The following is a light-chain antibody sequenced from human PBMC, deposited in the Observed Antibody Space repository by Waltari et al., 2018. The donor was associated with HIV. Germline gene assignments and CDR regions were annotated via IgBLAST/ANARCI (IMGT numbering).Light chain of an antibody. CDR1: SSNIGAGYD. CDR3: QSYDSSLSGSFV. J-gene: IGLJ1*01. V-gene: IGLV1-40*01. Sequence: QSVLTQPPSVSGAPGQRVTISCTGSSSNIGAGYDVHWFQQLPGTAPKLLIYADDNRPSGVPDRFSGSKSGTSASLAITGLHAEDEADYYCQSYDSSLSGSFVFGTGTKVTVL. CDR2: ADD.